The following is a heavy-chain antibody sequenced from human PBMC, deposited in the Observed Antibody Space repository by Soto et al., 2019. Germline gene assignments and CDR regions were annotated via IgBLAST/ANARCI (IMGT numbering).Heavy chain of an antibody. V-gene: IGHV4-4*02. CDR2: IAHDGHT. CDR1: SGYIITSGL. CDR3: VGGRDYDY. Sequence: SVPQSHTYGVSSGYIITSGLWTWVRQFPGKGLEWIGEIAHDGHTNYNPSLSGRVTMSVDLSNSQFSLNVASVTAADTAVYFCVGGRDYDYWGQGTLVTLSS. D-gene: IGHD1-26*01. J-gene: IGHJ4*02.